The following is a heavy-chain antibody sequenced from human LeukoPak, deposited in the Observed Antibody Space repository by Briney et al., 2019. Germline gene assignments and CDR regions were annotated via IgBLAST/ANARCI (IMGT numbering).Heavy chain of an antibody. Sequence: PGGSLRLSCAASGFTFSNYYMNWIRQAPGKGLEWVSYISSSGSSIYYADSVKGRFTISRDNAKNSLYLQMNSLRAEDTAVYYCGRGMRDYYGLDYWGQGILVTVSS. V-gene: IGHV3-11*04. CDR2: ISSSGSSI. CDR3: GRGMRDYYGLDY. CDR1: GFTFSNYY. D-gene: IGHD3-10*01. J-gene: IGHJ4*02.